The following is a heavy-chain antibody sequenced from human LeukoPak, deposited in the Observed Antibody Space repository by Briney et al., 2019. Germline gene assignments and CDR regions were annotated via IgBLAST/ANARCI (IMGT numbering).Heavy chain of an antibody. CDR2: ISSSSSYI. CDR3: ARDRSSRGVLTMVRGGRYMDV. Sequence: PAGSLRLSCAASGFTFSSYSMNWVRQAPGKGLEWVSSISSSSSYIYYADSVKGRFTISRDNAKNSLYLQMNSLRAEDTAVYYCARDRSSRGVLTMVRGGRYMDVWGKGTTVTVSS. CDR1: GFTFSSYS. J-gene: IGHJ6*03. V-gene: IGHV3-21*01. D-gene: IGHD3-10*01.